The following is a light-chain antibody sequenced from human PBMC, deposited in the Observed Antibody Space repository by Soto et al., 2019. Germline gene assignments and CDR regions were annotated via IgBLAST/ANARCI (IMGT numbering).Light chain of an antibody. J-gene: IGKJ4*01. CDR2: DAS. CDR1: QSVSSY. CDR3: QQRSNWPPLT. V-gene: IGKV3-11*01. Sequence: EIVLTQSPATLSLSPGERATLSCRASQSVSSYLGWYQQKPGQAPRLLIYDASNRATGIPARFSGNGSGTDFTLTISSLEPEDFAVYYCQQRSNWPPLTFGGGTKVEIK.